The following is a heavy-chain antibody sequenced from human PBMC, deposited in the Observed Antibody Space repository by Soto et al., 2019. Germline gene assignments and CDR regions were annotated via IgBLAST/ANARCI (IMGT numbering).Heavy chain of an antibody. CDR2: IYYSGST. CDR1: GGSISSSSYY. J-gene: IGHJ6*02. D-gene: IGHD3-10*01. Sequence: SETLSLTCTVSGGSISSSSYYWGWIRQPPGKGLEWIGSIYYSGSTYYNPSLKSRVTISVDTSKNQFSLKLSSVTAADTAVYYCARTMVRGGMDVWGQGTKVTVSS. CDR3: ARTMVRGGMDV. V-gene: IGHV4-39*01.